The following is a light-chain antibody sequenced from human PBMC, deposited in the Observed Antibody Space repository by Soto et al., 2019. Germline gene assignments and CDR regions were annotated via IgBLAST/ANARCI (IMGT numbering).Light chain of an antibody. CDR1: QSVRRD. J-gene: IGKJ5*01. CDR2: GAS. V-gene: IGKV3-11*01. CDR3: QPRSNWPPIT. Sequence: EIVLTQSPGTLSMSPGERATLSGRASQSVRRDLAWYQQKPGQAPRLLIYGASTRASGVPARFSGSGSGTNFTLTISSLDPEDFAVYYCQPRSNWPPITSGQGTRPEIK.